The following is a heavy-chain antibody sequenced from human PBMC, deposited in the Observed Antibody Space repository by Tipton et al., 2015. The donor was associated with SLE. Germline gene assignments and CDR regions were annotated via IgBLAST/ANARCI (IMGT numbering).Heavy chain of an antibody. CDR3: ARGTLHTTFALRCSGGRCSNWYLDL. CDR1: DGSISTYY. Sequence: TLSLTCTVSDGSISTYYWSWIRQPPGKGLDYIGYVHYSGNTNYNPSLRSRVTISADTSRNQLSLRLTSVTAADTAVYYCARGTLHTTFALRCSGGRCSNWYLDLWGRGTLVAVSS. J-gene: IGHJ2*01. CDR2: VHYSGNT. V-gene: IGHV4-59*01. D-gene: IGHD2-15*01.